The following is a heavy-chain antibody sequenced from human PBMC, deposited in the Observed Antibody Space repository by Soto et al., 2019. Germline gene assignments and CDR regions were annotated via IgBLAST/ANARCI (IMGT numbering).Heavy chain of an antibody. CDR2: IFFSGNT. CDR1: GGSLSNGDYY. CDR3: ACGKYYDTSGRNDFEY. Sequence: QVQLQESGPGLVKPSQTLSLTCTVSGGSLSNGDYYWSWIRQPPGKGLEWIGYIFFSGNTYYNPSVKSRLTISVGTSKNQFSLNLSSVTAADTAVYYCACGKYYDTSGRNDFEYWGQGTLVTVSS. D-gene: IGHD3-22*01. V-gene: IGHV4-30-4*01. J-gene: IGHJ4*02.